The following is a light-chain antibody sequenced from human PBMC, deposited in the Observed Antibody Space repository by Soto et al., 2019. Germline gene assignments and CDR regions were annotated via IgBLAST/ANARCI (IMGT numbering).Light chain of an antibody. J-gene: IGKJ5*01. CDR3: QHRSIWPVS. CDR2: GAS. CDR1: QSVSSK. Sequence: ETVLTQSPGTLSLSPGEGATLSCSASQSVSSKLAWYQQKPGQAPRLLIFGASNRATGIPARFSGSGSGTDFTLTISSLEPEDFAVYYCQHRSIWPVSFGQGTRLEIK. V-gene: IGKV3-11*01.